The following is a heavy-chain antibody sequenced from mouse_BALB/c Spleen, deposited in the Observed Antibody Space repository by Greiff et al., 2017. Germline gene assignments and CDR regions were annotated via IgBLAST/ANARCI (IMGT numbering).Heavy chain of an antibody. D-gene: IGHD1-1*01. CDR2: ISSGGST. J-gene: IGHJ1*01. CDR1: GFTFSSYA. Sequence: EVMLVESGGGLVKPGGSLKLSCAASGFTFSSYAMSWVRQTPEKRLEWVAFISSGGSTYYPDCVTCRFTISRDNARNNLYMKMISLRAEDTAMYYCARDGSSPDWYFDDWGEGTTVTVSS. CDR3: ARDGSSPDWYFDD. V-gene: IGHV5-6-5*01.